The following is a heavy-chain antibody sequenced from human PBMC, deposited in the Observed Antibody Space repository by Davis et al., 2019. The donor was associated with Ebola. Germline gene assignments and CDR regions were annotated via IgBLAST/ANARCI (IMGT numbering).Heavy chain of an antibody. D-gene: IGHD3-16*02. CDR1: GGSVSSGSYY. CDR2: INHSGST. CDR3: ARADYVWGSYRLVGTFDP. J-gene: IGHJ5*02. V-gene: IGHV4-39*07. Sequence: MPSETLSLTCTVSGGSVSSGSYYWSWIRQPPGKGLEWIGEINHSGSTNYNPSLKSRVTISVDTSKNQFSLKLSSVTAADTAGYYCARADYVWGSYRLVGTFDPWGQGTLVTVSS.